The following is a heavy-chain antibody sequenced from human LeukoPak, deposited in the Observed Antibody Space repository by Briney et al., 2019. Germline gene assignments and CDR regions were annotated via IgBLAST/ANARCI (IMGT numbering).Heavy chain of an antibody. CDR3: ARGGSGWYFRAAFDI. V-gene: IGHV4-34*01. Sequence: SETLSLTCAVYGGSFSGYYWSWIRQPPGKGLEWIGEINHSGSTNYNPSLKSRGTISAATSKNQLSLKLSSVTAADTAVYYCARGGSGWYFRAAFDIWGQGTMVTVSS. D-gene: IGHD6-19*01. CDR2: INHSGST. CDR1: GGSFSGYY. J-gene: IGHJ3*02.